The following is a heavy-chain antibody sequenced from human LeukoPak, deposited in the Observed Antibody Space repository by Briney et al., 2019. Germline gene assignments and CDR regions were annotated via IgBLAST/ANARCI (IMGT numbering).Heavy chain of an antibody. V-gene: IGHV3-23*01. Sequence: PGGSLRLSCAASGFTFSSCAMSWVRQAPGKGLEWISTISYSGDNTYYAVSVKGRFTISRDNSNNMVYLQMGSLRAEDTAIYYCAKGLYDILTGSYLYAYDVWGQGTMVNVSS. CDR3: AKGLYDILTGSYLYAYDV. J-gene: IGHJ3*01. CDR2: ISYSGDNT. CDR1: GFTFSSCA. D-gene: IGHD3-9*01.